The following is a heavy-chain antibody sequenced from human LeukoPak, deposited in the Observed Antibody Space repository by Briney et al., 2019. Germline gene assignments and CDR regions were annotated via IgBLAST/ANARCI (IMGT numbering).Heavy chain of an antibody. D-gene: IGHD6-19*01. V-gene: IGHV3-23*01. J-gene: IGHJ1*01. CDR1: GFTFSSYA. CDR3: AKDQPRIAVVGNEYFQP. CDR2: ISGSGGST. Sequence: GGSLRLSWATSGFTFSSYAMSWVRQAPGKGLEWVSAISGSGGSTYYADSVKGRFTISRDSTKNTLYLQMNSLRAEDTAVYYCAKDQPRIAVVGNEYFQPGGQGTLVTVSS.